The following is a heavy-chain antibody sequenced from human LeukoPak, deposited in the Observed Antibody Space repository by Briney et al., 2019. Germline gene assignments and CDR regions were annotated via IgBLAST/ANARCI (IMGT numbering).Heavy chain of an antibody. CDR3: TRAPYSGSS. D-gene: IGHD1-26*01. Sequence: GGSLRLSCTASGFTFGDYAMSWVRQAPGKGLEWVGFIRSKAYGGTTEYAASVKGRFTISRDDSKSIAYLQMNSLKTEDTAVYYCTRAPYSGSSWGRGTLVTVSS. J-gene: IGHJ5*02. CDR2: IRSKAYGGTT. CDR1: GFTFGDYA. V-gene: IGHV3-49*04.